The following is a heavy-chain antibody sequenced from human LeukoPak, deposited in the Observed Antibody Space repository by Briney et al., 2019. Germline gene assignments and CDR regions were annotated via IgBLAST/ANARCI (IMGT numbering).Heavy chain of an antibody. V-gene: IGHV3-23*01. CDR1: GFTFSNYA. CDR3: AKDTSAWWYHRAYMNV. Sequence: GGSLRLSCAASGFTFSNYAMSWVRQAPGGGLEWVSAISGSGDTTFHADSVEGRFTTSRDNSKNTLSLQMGGLRVEDSAVYFCAKDTSAWWYHRAYMNVWGTGTTVTVSS. D-gene: IGHD2-15*01. CDR2: ISGSGDTT. J-gene: IGHJ6*03.